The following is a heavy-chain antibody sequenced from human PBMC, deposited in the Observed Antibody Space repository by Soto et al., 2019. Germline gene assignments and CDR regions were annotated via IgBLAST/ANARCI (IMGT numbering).Heavy chain of an antibody. Sequence: PGGLLRLSCAASGVTFSSHWMHWVRQAPGKGLVWVSRINSDGSSTSYADSVKGRFTISRDNAKNTLYLQMNSLRAEDTAVYYCARDIVVVPAAPFDYWGQGTLVTVSS. CDR2: INSDGSST. CDR1: GVTFSSHW. J-gene: IGHJ4*02. V-gene: IGHV3-74*01. CDR3: ARDIVVVPAAPFDY. D-gene: IGHD2-2*01.